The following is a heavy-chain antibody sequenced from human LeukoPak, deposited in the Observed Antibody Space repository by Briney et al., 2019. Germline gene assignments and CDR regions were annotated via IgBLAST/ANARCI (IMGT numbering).Heavy chain of an antibody. Sequence: GGSLRLSCAASGFTFSSCSMNWVRQAPGKGLEWVSYISSSSSTIYYADSVKGRFTISRDNAKNSLYLQMNSLRAEDTAVYYCARGPAYCGGDCYPNFFDYWGQGTLVTVSS. J-gene: IGHJ4*02. CDR3: ARGPAYCGGDCYPNFFDY. CDR1: GFTFSSCS. V-gene: IGHV3-48*01. D-gene: IGHD2-21*01. CDR2: ISSSSSTI.